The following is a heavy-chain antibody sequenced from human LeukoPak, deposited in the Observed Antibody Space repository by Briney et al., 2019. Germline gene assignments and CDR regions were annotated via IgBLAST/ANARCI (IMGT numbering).Heavy chain of an antibody. CDR3: ARDHQAAAVYDY. CDR1: GFTFSSYN. D-gene: IGHD6-13*01. V-gene: IGHV3-21*01. CDR2: ISSSSSYI. Sequence: GGSLRLSCAASGFTFSSYNMNWVRQAPGKGLEWVSSISSSSSYIYYADSVKGRFTISRDNAKNSLYLQMNSLRAEDTAVYYCARDHQAAAVYDYWGQGTLVTVSS. J-gene: IGHJ4*02.